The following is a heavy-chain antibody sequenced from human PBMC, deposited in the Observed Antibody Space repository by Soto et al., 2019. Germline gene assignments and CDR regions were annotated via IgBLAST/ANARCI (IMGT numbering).Heavy chain of an antibody. CDR1: GGTFSSYA. V-gene: IGHV1-69*13. J-gene: IGHJ6*02. CDR2: IIPIFGTA. CDR3: ARQGQNARGANYYYGMDV. Sequence: GASVKVSCKASGGTFSSYAISWVRQAPGQGLEWMGGIIPIFGTANYAQKFQGRVTITADESTSTTYMELSSLRSEDTAVYYCARQGQNARGANYYYGMDVWGQGTTVTVSS. D-gene: IGHD3-10*01.